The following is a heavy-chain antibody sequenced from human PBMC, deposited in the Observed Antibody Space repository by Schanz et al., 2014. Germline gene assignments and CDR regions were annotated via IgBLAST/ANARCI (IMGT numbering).Heavy chain of an antibody. V-gene: IGHV3-33*01. CDR2: ISYDGSSK. D-gene: IGHD3-10*01. J-gene: IGHJ3*02. Sequence: QVQLVESGGGVVQPGRSLRLSCAASGFTFRSYGMHWVRQAPGKGLEWVALISYDGSSKNHADSVQGRFTISRDNSKRGMLLEKDSERAEDADVYCCARGIIAMVRGGDVGVFDTWGQGTMVTVSS. CDR1: GFTFRSYG. CDR3: ARGIIAMVRGGDVGVFDT.